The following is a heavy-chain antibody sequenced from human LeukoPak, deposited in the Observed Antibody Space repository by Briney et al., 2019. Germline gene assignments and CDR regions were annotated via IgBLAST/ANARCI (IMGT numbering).Heavy chain of an antibody. D-gene: IGHD3-22*01. CDR2: ISGSGDPT. V-gene: IGHV3-23*01. Sequence: PGGSLRLSCVASGFTFSSYAMSWVRQAPGRGLEWVSAISGSGDPTYYADSVKGRFTISRDKSKNPLHLQVNSLRAEDTAVYYCAKASSDSSSYAYFHHWGQGTLVTVST. CDR1: GFTFSSYA. CDR3: AKASSDSSSYAYFHH. J-gene: IGHJ1*01.